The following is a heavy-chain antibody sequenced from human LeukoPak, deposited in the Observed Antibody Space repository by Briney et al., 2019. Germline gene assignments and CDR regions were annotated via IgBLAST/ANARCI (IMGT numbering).Heavy chain of an antibody. CDR3: ARQMATINH. J-gene: IGHJ5*02. D-gene: IGHD5-24*01. V-gene: IGHV3-23*01. CDR1: GFTFSSYA. CDR2: ISGNGDST. Sequence: GGSVRLSCADSGFTFSSYAMSWVRQAPGKGLEWVSAISGNGDSTYYADSVKGRFTISRDNSKNTLYLQMNSLRAEDTALYYCARQMATINHWGQGTLVTVSS.